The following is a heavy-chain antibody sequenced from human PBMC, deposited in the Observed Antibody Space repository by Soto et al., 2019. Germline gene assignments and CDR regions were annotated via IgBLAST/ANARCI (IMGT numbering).Heavy chain of an antibody. V-gene: IGHV4-31*03. J-gene: IGHJ5*02. Sequence: QVQLQESGPGLVEPSQTLSLTCSVSGGSISSGGYYWNRIRQHPGQGLEWIGYIYYSGSTYYNPSLKSRVTISSDTSKNQFSLKLSSVTAADAAVYYCARGGGGYYDILTGYYPLDPWGQGTLVTVSS. CDR1: GGSISSGGYY. CDR2: IYYSGST. D-gene: IGHD3-9*01. CDR3: ARGGGGYYDILTGYYPLDP.